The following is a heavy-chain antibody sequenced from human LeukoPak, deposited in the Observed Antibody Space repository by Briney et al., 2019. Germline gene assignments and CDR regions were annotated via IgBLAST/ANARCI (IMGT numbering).Heavy chain of an antibody. CDR1: GFTFSSYW. Sequence: GGSLRLSCAASGFTFSSYWMRWVRQAPGKGLVWVSRINSDGSSTSYADSVKGRFTISRDNAKNTLYLQMNSLRAEDTAVYYCARDHRKYYYDSSGSGGLRAFDPWGQGTLVTVSS. J-gene: IGHJ5*02. CDR3: ARDHRKYYYDSSGSGGLRAFDP. D-gene: IGHD3-22*01. CDR2: INSDGSST. V-gene: IGHV3-74*01.